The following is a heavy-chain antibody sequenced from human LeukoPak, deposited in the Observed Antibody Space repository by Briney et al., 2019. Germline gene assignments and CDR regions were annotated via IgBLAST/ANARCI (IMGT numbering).Heavy chain of an antibody. CDR3: AKEVEDYYGSGSYYLY. D-gene: IGHD3-10*01. CDR2: IRYDGSNK. Sequence: GGSLRLSCAASGFTFSSYGMHWVRQAPGKGLEWVAFIRYDGSNKYYADSVKGQFTISRDNSKNTLYLQMNSLRAEDTAVYYCAKEVEDYYGSGSYYLYWGQGTLVTVSS. V-gene: IGHV3-30*02. CDR1: GFTFSSYG. J-gene: IGHJ4*02.